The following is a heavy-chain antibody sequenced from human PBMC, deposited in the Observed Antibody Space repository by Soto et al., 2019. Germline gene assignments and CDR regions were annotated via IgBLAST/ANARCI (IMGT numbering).Heavy chain of an antibody. D-gene: IGHD2-15*01. V-gene: IGHV1-8*01. Sequence: ASVKVSCKASEYTFTNYDINWVRQATGQGLEWMGWMNPNSGNTGYAQKFQGRVTMTRDTSISTAYMELSSLRSEDTAVYYCSRGYCSGGSCSDYYYYDMDVWGQGTTVTVSS. CDR2: MNPNSGNT. CDR3: SRGYCSGGSCSDYYYYDMDV. CDR1: EYTFTNYD. J-gene: IGHJ6*02.